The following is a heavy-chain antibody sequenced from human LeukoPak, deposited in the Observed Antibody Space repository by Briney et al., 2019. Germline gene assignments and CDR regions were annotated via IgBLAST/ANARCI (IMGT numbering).Heavy chain of an antibody. CDR1: GGSFSGYY. J-gene: IGHJ4*02. CDR3: ARGQGYCSGSSCSKKLYYFDY. Sequence: SETLSLTCAVYGGSFSGYYWSWIRQPPGKGLEWIGEINHSGSTNYNPSLKSRVTISVDTSKNQFSLKLSSVTAADTAVYYCARGQGYCSGSSCSKKLYYFDYWGQGALVTVSS. V-gene: IGHV4-34*01. D-gene: IGHD2-15*01. CDR2: INHSGST.